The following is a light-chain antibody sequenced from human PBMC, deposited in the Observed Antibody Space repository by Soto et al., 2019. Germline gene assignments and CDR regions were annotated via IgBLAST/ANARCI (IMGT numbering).Light chain of an antibody. J-gene: IGKJ4*01. CDR1: QSVSSW. V-gene: IGKV1-5*03. Sequence: DIQMTQSPSTLSASVGDRVTITCRASQSVSSWLAWYQQKPGKAPNLLVYKASSLESGVPSRFSGSGSATEFTLTISSLQPDDFATYYCQQYNSYPLTFGGWNKVETK. CDR3: QQYNSYPLT. CDR2: KAS.